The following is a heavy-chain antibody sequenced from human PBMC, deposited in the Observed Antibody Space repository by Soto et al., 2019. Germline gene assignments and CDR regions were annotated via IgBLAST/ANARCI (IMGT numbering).Heavy chain of an antibody. D-gene: IGHD7-27*01. CDR1: GGSISSYY. V-gene: IGHV4-59*01. CDR2: IYYSGST. Sequence: QVQLQESGPGLVKPSETLSLTCTVSGGSISSYYWSWIRQPPGKGLEWIGYIYYSGSTNYNPSLKSRVTISVDTSKNQFSLRLSSVTAADTAVYYCARAWGYAFDFWDQGTMVTVSS. CDR3: ARAWGYAFDF. J-gene: IGHJ3*01.